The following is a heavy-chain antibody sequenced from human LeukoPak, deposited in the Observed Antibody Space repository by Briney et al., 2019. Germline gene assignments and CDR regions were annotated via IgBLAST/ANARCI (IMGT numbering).Heavy chain of an antibody. CDR2: FYNSGNTNYN. V-gene: IGHV4-4*07. CDR3: ARAHTLSCSGGACPYFLDY. D-gene: IGHD2-15*01. Sequence: PSETLSLTCTVSGGSISGYYWSWIRQPAGKGLEWIGRFYNSGNTNYNNYNPSLESRVTVAVDTSKNQFSLRLSSVTAADTAVYYCARAHTLSCSGGACPYFLDYWGQGTLVTVSS. J-gene: IGHJ4*02. CDR1: GGSISGYY.